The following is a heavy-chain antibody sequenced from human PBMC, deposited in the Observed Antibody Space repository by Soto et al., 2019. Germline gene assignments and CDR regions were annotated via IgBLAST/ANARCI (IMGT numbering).Heavy chain of an antibody. CDR1: GGSIKNYY. J-gene: IGHJ3*02. CDR3: ARPNNGPYAFDI. CDR2: IYNIGST. D-gene: IGHD2-8*01. Sequence: SETLSLTCTFSGGSIKNYYWSWIRQPPGKGLEWLGYIYNIGSTNYNPSLKSRVTISLDTSNNQFFLRLSSVTAADTAVYYCARPNNGPYAFDIWGQGTMVTVSS. V-gene: IGHV4-59*08.